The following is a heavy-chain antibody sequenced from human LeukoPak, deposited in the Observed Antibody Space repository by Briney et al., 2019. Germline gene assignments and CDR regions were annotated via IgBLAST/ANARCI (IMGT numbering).Heavy chain of an antibody. D-gene: IGHD6-13*01. J-gene: IGHJ5*02. CDR1: GGSFSGYY. CDR3: ARRIAARAWFDP. Sequence: PSETLSLTCAVYGGSFSGYYWSWIRQPPGKGLEWIGEINHSGSTNYNPSLKSRVTISVDTSKNQFSLKLSSVTAADTAVCYCARRIAARAWFDPWGQGTLVTVSS. V-gene: IGHV4-34*01. CDR2: INHSGST.